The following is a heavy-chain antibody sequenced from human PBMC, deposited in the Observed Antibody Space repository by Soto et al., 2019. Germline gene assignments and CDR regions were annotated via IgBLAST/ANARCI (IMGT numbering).Heavy chain of an antibody. D-gene: IGHD2-2*02. J-gene: IGHJ6*02. CDR3: ARFGPGDIVVVPAAIQDGMDV. Sequence: KTSETLSLTCAVYGGSFSGYYWSWIRQPPGKGLEWIGEINHSGSTNYNPSLKSRVTISVDTSKNQFSLKLSSVTAADTAVYYCARFGPGDIVVVPAAIQDGMDVWGQGTTVTV. CDR2: INHSGST. V-gene: IGHV4-34*01. CDR1: GGSFSGYY.